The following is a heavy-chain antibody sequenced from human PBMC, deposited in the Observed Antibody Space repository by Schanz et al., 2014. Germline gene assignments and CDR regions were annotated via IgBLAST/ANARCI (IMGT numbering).Heavy chain of an antibody. D-gene: IGHD3-10*01. V-gene: IGHV1-18*01. J-gene: IGHJ6*02. CDR1: GYTFNNHG. Sequence: QVQLVQSGGEVKKPGASATVSCKASGYTFNNHGISWVRQAPGQGLEWMGWISVYHGHTNYAEKVHGRVTMTTDTSTSTAYMELRSLISDDTAVYYCVRDAGWAFGDYHGMDVGGQGTSVNVSS. CDR3: VRDAGWAFGDYHGMDV. CDR2: ISVYHGHT.